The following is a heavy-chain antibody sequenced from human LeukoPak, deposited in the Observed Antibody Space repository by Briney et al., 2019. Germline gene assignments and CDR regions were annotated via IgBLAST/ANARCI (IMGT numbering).Heavy chain of an antibody. D-gene: IGHD4-17*01. V-gene: IGHV4-61*08. CDR2: INHSGST. J-gene: IGHJ6*03. CDR3: ARTTVTTYQNYMDV. Sequence: PSETLSLTCTVSGDSISSGDYYWSWIRQPPGKGLEWIGEINHSGSTNYNPSLKSRVTISVDTSKNQFSLKLSSVTAADTAVYYCARTTVTTYQNYMDVWGKGTTVTISS. CDR1: GDSISSGDYY.